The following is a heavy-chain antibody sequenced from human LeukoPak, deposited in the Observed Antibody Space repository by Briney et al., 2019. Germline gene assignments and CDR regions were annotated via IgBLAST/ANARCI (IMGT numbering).Heavy chain of an antibody. D-gene: IGHD3-22*01. Sequence: GGSLRLSCAASRFTFSNFWMNWVRQAPGKWLEWVANINQDGSEKYYVDSVKGRFTISRDNAKNSLYLQMNNLRGEDTAVYYCARGHYYDFDWGQGTLVTVSS. CDR3: ARGHYYDFD. J-gene: IGHJ4*02. CDR1: RFTFSNFW. V-gene: IGHV3-7*01. CDR2: INQDGSEK.